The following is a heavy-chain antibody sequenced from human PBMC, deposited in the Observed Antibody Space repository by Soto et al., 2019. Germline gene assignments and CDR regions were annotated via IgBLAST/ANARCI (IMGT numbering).Heavy chain of an antibody. CDR3: ANDPGYSLDD. CDR2: TYYRSKWYY. CDR1: GDSVSIYSGA. V-gene: IGHV6-1*01. Sequence: SQTLSLTCVISGDSVSIYSGAWNWIRQSPSRGLEWLGRTYYRSKWYYDYAESVKSRIIISVDTSKNQFSLQLNSVTPEDAAVYYCANDPGYSLDDWGQGIQVTVSS. D-gene: IGHD5-12*01. J-gene: IGHJ4*02.